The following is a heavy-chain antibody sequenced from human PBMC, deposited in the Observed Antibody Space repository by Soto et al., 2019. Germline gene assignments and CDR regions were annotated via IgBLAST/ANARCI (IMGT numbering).Heavy chain of an antibody. J-gene: IGHJ3*02. D-gene: IGHD2-15*01. V-gene: IGHV3-33*01. CDR3: ARDPGYCSGGSCFHDAFDI. CDR1: GFTFSSYG. Sequence: AGGSLRLSCAASGFTFSSYGMHWVRQAPGKGLEWVAVIWYDGSNKYYADSVKGRFTISRDNSKNTLYLQMNSLRAEDTAVYYCARDPGYCSGGSCFHDAFDIWGQGTMVTVS. CDR2: IWYDGSNK.